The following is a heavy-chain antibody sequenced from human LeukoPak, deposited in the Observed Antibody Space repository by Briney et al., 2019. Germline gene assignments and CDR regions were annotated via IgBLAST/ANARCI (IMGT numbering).Heavy chain of an antibody. V-gene: IGHV4-38-2*02. CDR3: ARARIAVAVLDY. Sequence: PSETLSLTCTVSGYSISSGYYWGWIRQPPGKGLEWIGSIYHSGSTYYNPSLKSRVTISVDTSKNQFSLKLSSVTAADTAVYYCARARIAVAVLDYWGQGTLVTVSS. D-gene: IGHD6-19*01. J-gene: IGHJ4*02. CDR2: IYHSGST. CDR1: GYSISSGYY.